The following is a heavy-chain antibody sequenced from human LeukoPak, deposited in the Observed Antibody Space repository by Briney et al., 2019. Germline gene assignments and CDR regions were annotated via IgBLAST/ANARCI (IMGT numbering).Heavy chain of an antibody. J-gene: IGHJ3*02. CDR2: ISHSGST. CDR1: GGSFSGYY. CDR3: ARITYYDYVWGSYRPSDAFDI. D-gene: IGHD3-16*02. Sequence: PSETLSLTCAVYGGSFSGYYWSWIRQPPGKGLEWIGEISHSGSTNYNPSLKSRVTISVDTSKNQFSLKLSSVTAADTAVYYCARITYYDYVWGSYRPSDAFDIWGQGTMVTVSS. V-gene: IGHV4-34*01.